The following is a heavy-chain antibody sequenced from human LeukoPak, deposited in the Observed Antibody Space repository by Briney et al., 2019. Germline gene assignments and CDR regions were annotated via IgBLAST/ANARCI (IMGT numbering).Heavy chain of an antibody. CDR3: ARDKPPYYYDSSGYHYFDY. CDR2: ISSSSSTI. J-gene: IGHJ4*02. Sequence: GGSLRLSCAASGFTFSSYSMNWVRQAPGKGLEWVSYISSSSSTIYYADSVKGRFTISRDNAKNSLYLQMNSLRAEDTAVYYCARDKPPYYYDSSGYHYFDYWGLGTLATVSS. D-gene: IGHD3-22*01. CDR1: GFTFSSYS. V-gene: IGHV3-48*01.